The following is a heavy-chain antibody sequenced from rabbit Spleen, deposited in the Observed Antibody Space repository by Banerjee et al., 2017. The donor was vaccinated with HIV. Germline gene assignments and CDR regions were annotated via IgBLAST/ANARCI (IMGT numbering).Heavy chain of an antibody. CDR3: ARDHVSSGGYILNL. CDR2: INTATGKA. Sequence: QEQLMESGGGLVKPEGSLTLTCKASGFSFSDRDVMCWVRQAPGKGLEWIACINTATGKAVYASWAKGRFTISKTSSTTVTLQMTSLTAADTATYFCARDHVSSGGYILNLWGQGTLVTVS. J-gene: IGHJ4*01. V-gene: IGHV1S45*01. CDR1: GFSFSDRDV. D-gene: IGHD1-1*01.